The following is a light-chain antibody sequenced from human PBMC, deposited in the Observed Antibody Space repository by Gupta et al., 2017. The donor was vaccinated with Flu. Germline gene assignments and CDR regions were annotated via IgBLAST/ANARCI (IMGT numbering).Light chain of an antibody. V-gene: IGLV1-47*01. J-gene: IGLJ3*02. CDR3: AAWDASLRGPGV. CDR1: NSNIGSSY. CDR2: RNN. Sequence: GQRVTISCSGSNSNIGSSYVYWYQQLPGTAPKLLFSRNNQRPSGVPDRYSASKPGASASLAISGPRSEAAADSYCAAWDASLRGPGVFGGG.